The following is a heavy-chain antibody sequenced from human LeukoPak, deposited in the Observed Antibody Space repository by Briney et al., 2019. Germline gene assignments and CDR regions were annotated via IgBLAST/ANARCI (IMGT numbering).Heavy chain of an antibody. J-gene: IGHJ4*02. Sequence: GSLRLSCAASGFTFSSYWMHWVRQAPGKGLVWVSRINSDGSSTSYADSVKGRFTISRDNAKNTLYLQMNSLRAEDTAVYYCARGDGSGYVTDYWGQGTLVTVSS. CDR3: ARGDGSGYVTDY. CDR1: GFTFSSYW. V-gene: IGHV3-74*01. D-gene: IGHD3-22*01. CDR2: INSDGSST.